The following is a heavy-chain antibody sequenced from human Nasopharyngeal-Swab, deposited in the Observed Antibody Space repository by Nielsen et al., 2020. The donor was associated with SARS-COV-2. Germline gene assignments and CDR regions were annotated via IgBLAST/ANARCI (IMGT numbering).Heavy chain of an antibody. CDR3: AAPRTGLHY. CDR2: IYASGDT. D-gene: IGHD1-1*01. V-gene: IGHV3-53*01. J-gene: IGHJ4*02. CDR1: GFTVTNNY. Sequence: GESLKISCAASGFTVTNNYMTWVRQVPGKGLEWISHIYASGDTHTADAVKGRFTISRDSSENTLYLEMNNRTPDDTATYYCAAPRTGLHYGGQGTLVTVSS.